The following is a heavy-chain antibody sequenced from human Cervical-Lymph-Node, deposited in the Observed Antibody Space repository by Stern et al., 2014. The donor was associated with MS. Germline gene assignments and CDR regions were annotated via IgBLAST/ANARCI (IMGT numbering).Heavy chain of an antibody. CDR1: DITFSIHS. D-gene: IGHD3-10*01. CDR3: VRYRSGDAFDV. Sequence: EMQLVESGGGLVQPGGSLRLSCVASDITFSIHSMNWIRQAPGKGLEWVSYISGSGTTSYADSVKGRFTISRDNVKKSVSLQMNSLRVEDTAVYYCVRYRSGDAFDVWGQGTVVTVSS. CDR2: ISGSGTT. V-gene: IGHV3-48*01. J-gene: IGHJ3*01.